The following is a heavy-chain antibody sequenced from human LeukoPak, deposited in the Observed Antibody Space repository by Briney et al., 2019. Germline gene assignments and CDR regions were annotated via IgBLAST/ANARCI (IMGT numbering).Heavy chain of an antibody. CDR1: GGAFSNYA. J-gene: IGHJ4*02. D-gene: IGHD6-13*01. CDR2: LIPILNSA. CDR3: ARDLISVAAAGTHHPPHY. V-gene: IGHV1-69*04. Sequence: ASVKVSCKASGGAFSNYAISWVRQAPGQGLEWMGRLIPILNSANYAQKFQDRVTITADKSTSTAYMELRSLGSDDTAVYYCARDLISVAAAGTHHPPHYWGQGTLVTVSS.